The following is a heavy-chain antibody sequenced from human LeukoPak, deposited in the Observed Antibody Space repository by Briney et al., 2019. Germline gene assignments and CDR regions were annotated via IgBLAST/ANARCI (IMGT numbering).Heavy chain of an antibody. CDR2: IYYSGST. Sequence: SETLSLTCTVSGGSISSYYWSWIRQPPGKGLEWLGYIYYSGSTNYNPSLKSRVTISVDTSKNQFSLKLSSVTAADTAVYYCARGEYGSGGFDYWGQGTLVAVSS. CDR3: ARGEYGSGGFDY. V-gene: IGHV4-59*01. J-gene: IGHJ4*02. D-gene: IGHD3-10*01. CDR1: GGSISSYY.